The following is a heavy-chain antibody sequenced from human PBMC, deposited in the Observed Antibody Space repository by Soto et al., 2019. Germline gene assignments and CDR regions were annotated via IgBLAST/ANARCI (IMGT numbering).Heavy chain of an antibody. J-gene: IGHJ6*02. D-gene: IGHD3-3*02. V-gene: IGHV1-69*05. Sequence: QVQLMQSGAEVKKPGSSVKVSCKASGGTFSTSAISWVRQAPGEGLEWVGGIMPVFATPDYAQKFQGRVTFSXDXPTTTAYLELTSLTTDDTAVYYCARDKDRQQLGGNYYYILDVWGQGTAITVSS. CDR3: ARDKDRQQLGGNYYYILDV. CDR1: GGTFSTSA. CDR2: IMPVFATP.